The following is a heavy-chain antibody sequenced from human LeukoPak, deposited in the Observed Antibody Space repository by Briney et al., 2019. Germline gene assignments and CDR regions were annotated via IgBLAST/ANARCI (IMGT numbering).Heavy chain of an antibody. CDR3: ARDLGVRFLEWLFIY. D-gene: IGHD3-3*01. V-gene: IGHV3-30*03. Sequence: GGSLRLSCAASGLTFSSYGMHWVRQAPGKGLEWVAVISYDGSNKYYADSVKGRFTISRDNSKNTLYLQMNSLRAEDTAVYYCARDLGVRFLEWLFIYWGQGTLVTVSS. CDR1: GLTFSSYG. J-gene: IGHJ4*02. CDR2: ISYDGSNK.